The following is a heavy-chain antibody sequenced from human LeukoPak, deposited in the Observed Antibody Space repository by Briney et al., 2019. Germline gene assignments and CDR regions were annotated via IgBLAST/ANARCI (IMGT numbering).Heavy chain of an antibody. Sequence: PGGSLRLSCAASGFTFSSYAMHWVRQAPGKGLEWVAVISYDGSNKYYADSVKGRFTISRDNSKNTLYLQMNSLRAEDTAVYYCAREVVLMVYDYFDYWGQGTLVTVSS. CDR3: AREVVLMVYDYFDY. D-gene: IGHD2-8*01. CDR2: ISYDGSNK. J-gene: IGHJ4*02. CDR1: GFTFSSYA. V-gene: IGHV3-30*04.